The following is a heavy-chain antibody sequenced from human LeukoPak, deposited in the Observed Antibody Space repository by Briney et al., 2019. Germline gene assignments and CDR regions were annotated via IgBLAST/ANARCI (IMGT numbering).Heavy chain of an antibody. D-gene: IGHD4-23*01. CDR1: GFTVSSNY. V-gene: IGHV3-53*01. CDR2: LYTSGAT. J-gene: IGHJ6*03. CDR3: ARRPITPDYYYMDV. Sequence: GGPLRLSCAASGFTVSSNYMTWVRQAPGKGLEWVSVLYTSGATYYADSVGGRFTISRDNSKNTLYLQMNSLRAEDTAVYYCARRPITPDYYYMDVWGKGTTVTVSS.